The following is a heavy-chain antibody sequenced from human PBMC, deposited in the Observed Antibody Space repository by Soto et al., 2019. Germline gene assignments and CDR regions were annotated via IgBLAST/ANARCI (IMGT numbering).Heavy chain of an antibody. CDR2: IYPGDSDT. CDR3: ARHESPYYDFWSGYDY. D-gene: IGHD3-3*01. Sequence: GESLKISCKGSGYSFTSYWIGWVRQMPEKGLEWMGIIYPGDSDTRYSPSFQGQVTVSADKSISTAYLQWSSLKASDTAMYYCARHESPYYDFWSGYDYWGQGTQVTVSS. V-gene: IGHV5-51*01. CDR1: GYSFTSYW. J-gene: IGHJ4*02.